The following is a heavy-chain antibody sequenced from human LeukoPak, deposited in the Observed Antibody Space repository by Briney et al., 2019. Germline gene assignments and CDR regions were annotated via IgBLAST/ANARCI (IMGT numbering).Heavy chain of an antibody. CDR2: ISGSGGST. Sequence: GGSLRLSCAASGFTFSSYAMSWVRQAPGKGLEWVSAISGSGGSTYYADSVKGRFTISRDNSKNTLYLQMSSLRAEDTAVYYCAKDAPITMVRGVISPSWYFDYWGQGTLVTVSS. CDR1: GFTFSSYA. V-gene: IGHV3-23*01. J-gene: IGHJ4*02. D-gene: IGHD3-10*01. CDR3: AKDAPITMVRGVISPSWYFDY.